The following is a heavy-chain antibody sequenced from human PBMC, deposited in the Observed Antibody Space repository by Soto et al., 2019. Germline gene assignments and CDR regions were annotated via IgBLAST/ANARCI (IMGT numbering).Heavy chain of an antibody. Sequence: GPEVKKPGASVKVSCKTSGYTFTSYGISWVRQAPGQGLEWMGWITTDKGKTTYAQKFQGRVTMTTGTSTSTAYMEMRSLRSDDTAVYYCATRSPAFDYWGQGTLVTVSS. V-gene: IGHV1-18*01. CDR2: ITTDKGKT. J-gene: IGHJ4*02. CDR1: GYTFTSYG. CDR3: ATRSPAFDY.